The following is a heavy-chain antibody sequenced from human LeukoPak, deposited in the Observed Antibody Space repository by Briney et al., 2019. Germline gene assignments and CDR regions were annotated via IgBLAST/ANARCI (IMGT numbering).Heavy chain of an antibody. J-gene: IGHJ5*02. D-gene: IGHD3-9*01. CDR1: GFTFRSYA. CDR3: AKDRYDILTGYSPGDWFDP. Sequence: GGSLRLSCAVSGFTFRSYAMSWVRQAPGKGLEWVSAISGSGGSTYYADSVKGRFTISRDNSKNTLYLQMNSLRAEDTAVYYCAKDRYDILTGYSPGDWFDPWGQGTLVTVSS. CDR2: ISGSGGST. V-gene: IGHV3-23*01.